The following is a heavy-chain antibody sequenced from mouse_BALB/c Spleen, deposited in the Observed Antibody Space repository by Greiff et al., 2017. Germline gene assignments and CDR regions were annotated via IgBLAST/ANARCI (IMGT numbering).Heavy chain of an antibody. CDR2: ISSGGGNT. CDR1: GFTFSSYT. CDR3: ARYSYYDHDQPSMDY. Sequence: EVQLQESGGGLVKPGGSLKLSCAASGFTFSSYTMSWVRQTPEKRLEWVATISSGGGNTYYPDSVKGRFTISRDNAKNNLYLQMSSLRSEDTALYYCARYSYYDHDQPSMDYWGQGTSVTVSS. J-gene: IGHJ4*01. V-gene: IGHV5-9*03. D-gene: IGHD2-4*01.